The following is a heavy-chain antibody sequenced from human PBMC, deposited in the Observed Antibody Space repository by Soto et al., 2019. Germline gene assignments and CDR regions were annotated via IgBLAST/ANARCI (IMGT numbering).Heavy chain of an antibody. Sequence: SETLSLTCAVSGVSIHNSHSFWGWIRQPPGKGLEFIANVYYSGGAHYNPSFKSRVTVSVDTATNQVSLRMSSVTAADTAVYFCGRVVEGATRHTDFDSWGQGTLVTVSS. CDR2: VYYSGGA. J-gene: IGHJ5*01. V-gene: IGHV4-39*01. CDR3: GRVVEGATRHTDFDS. D-gene: IGHD2-21*01. CDR1: GVSIHNSHSF.